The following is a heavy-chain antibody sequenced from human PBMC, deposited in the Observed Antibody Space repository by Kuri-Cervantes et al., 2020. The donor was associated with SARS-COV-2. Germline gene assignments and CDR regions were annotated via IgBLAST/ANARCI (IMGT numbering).Heavy chain of an antibody. J-gene: IGHJ4*02. CDR1: GFTFSSYG. CDR2: ISGSGAST. V-gene: IGHV3-23*01. Sequence: GESLKISCAASGFTFSSYGMHWVRQAPGKGLEWVSAISGSGASTYYADSVKGRLTISRDNSKNTLYLQMNSLRAEDTAVYYCAQTLIAVAGYFDYWGQGTLVTVSS. CDR3: AQTLIAVAGYFDY. D-gene: IGHD6-19*01.